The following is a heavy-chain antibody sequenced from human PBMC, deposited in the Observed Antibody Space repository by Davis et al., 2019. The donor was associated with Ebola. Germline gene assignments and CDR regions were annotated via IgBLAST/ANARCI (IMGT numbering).Heavy chain of an antibody. CDR2: IDWDDDK. D-gene: IGHD3-10*01. Sequence: SGPTLVKPTQTLTLTCTFSGFSLSTSGMRVSWIRQPPGKALEWLARIDWDDDKFYSTSLKTRLTISKDTSKNQVVLTMTNMDPVDTATYYCAREGWGVDAFDIWGQGTMVTVSS. J-gene: IGHJ3*02. V-gene: IGHV2-70*04. CDR1: GFSLSTSGMR. CDR3: AREGWGVDAFDI.